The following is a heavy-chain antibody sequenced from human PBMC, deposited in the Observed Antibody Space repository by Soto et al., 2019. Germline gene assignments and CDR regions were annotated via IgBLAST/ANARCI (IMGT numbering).Heavy chain of an antibody. J-gene: IGHJ4*02. D-gene: IGHD4-17*01. CDR3: AHGYGGPFYF. CDR2: ISGSGDNT. Sequence: PGGSLRLSCAASGFTFSSYSMIWVRQAPGKGLEWVSAISGSGDNTYYADSVKGRFTISRDNSKNTLYLQMNSLRAEDTAVYYCAHGYGGPFYFWGQGTLVTGSS. CDR1: GFTFSSYS. V-gene: IGHV3-23*01.